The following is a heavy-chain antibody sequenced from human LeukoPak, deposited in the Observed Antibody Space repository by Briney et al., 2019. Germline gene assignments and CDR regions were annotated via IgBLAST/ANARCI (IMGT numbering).Heavy chain of an antibody. Sequence: PGGSLRPSCAASGFTSSSYAMSWVRQAPGKGLEWVSAISGSGGSTYYADSVKGRFTISRDNSKNTLYLQMNSLRAEDTAVYYCARESGIAAALDLWGQGTLVTVSS. V-gene: IGHV3-23*01. CDR2: ISGSGGST. CDR3: ARESGIAAALDL. J-gene: IGHJ5*02. CDR1: GFTSSSYA. D-gene: IGHD6-13*01.